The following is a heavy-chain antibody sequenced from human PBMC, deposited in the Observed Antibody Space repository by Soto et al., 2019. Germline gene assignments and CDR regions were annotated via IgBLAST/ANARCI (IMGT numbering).Heavy chain of an antibody. J-gene: IGHJ4*02. D-gene: IGHD3-10*01. Sequence: EVQLVGSGGGLVQPGRSLRLSCAASGFTFDDYAMHWVRQAPGKGLEWVSGISWNSGSIGYADSVKGRFTISRDNAKNSLYLQMNSLRAEDTALYYCAKDIAYYGSGSDYWGQGTLVTVSS. V-gene: IGHV3-9*01. CDR1: GFTFDDYA. CDR3: AKDIAYYGSGSDY. CDR2: ISWNSGSI.